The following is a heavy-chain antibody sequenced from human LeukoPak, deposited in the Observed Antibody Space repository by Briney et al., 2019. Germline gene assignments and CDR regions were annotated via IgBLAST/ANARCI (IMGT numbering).Heavy chain of an antibody. D-gene: IGHD1-26*01. Sequence: GGSLRLSCAASGFTFSSYSLNWVRQAPGKGLEWVSYISSSSGTIYYADSVKGRFTISRDNAKDSLYLQMNSLRAEDTAVYYCARDQTWEQVTPSKYYFDYWGQGTLVTVSS. V-gene: IGHV3-48*01. CDR1: GFTFSSYS. CDR2: ISSSSGTI. J-gene: IGHJ4*02. CDR3: ARDQTWEQVTPSKYYFDY.